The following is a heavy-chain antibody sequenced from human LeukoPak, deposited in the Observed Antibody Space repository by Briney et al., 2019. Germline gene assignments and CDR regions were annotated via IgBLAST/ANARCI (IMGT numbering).Heavy chain of an antibody. CDR1: GYTFTDYF. V-gene: IGHV1-2*06. CDR2: INPNSGGT. D-gene: IGHD5-24*01. Sequence: ASVKVSCKASGYTFTDYFIHWVRQAPGQGLDWMGRINPNSGGTNYAQTFQGRVTMTRDTSISTAYMELSGLRSDDTAAYYCARQDGGGMDVWGQGTTVTVS. J-gene: IGHJ6*02. CDR3: ARQDGGGMDV.